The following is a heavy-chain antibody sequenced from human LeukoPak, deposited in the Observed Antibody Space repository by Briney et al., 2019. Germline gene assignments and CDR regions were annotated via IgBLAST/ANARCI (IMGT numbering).Heavy chain of an antibody. CDR2: IYYSGST. CDR3: ARDMEGGLYSGSYSI. D-gene: IGHD1-26*01. Sequence: VKPSETLSLTCTVSGGSISSYYWSWIRQPPGKGLEWIGYIYYSGSTNYNPSLKSRVTISVDTSKNQFSLKLSSVTAADTAVYYCARDMEGGLYSGSYSIWGQGTMVTVSS. V-gene: IGHV4-59*01. CDR1: GGSISSYY. J-gene: IGHJ3*02.